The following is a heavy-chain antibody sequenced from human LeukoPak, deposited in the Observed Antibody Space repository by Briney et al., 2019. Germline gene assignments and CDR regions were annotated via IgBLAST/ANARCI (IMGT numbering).Heavy chain of an antibody. J-gene: IGHJ6*03. CDR1: GGSISSYY. Sequence: SETLSLTCTVSGGSISSYYWSWIRQPAGKGLEWIGRIYTSGSTNYNPSLKSRVTMSVDTSKNQFSLKLSSVTAADTAVYYCARLGPSGSYRNYYYYMGVWGKGTTVTVSS. CDR3: ARLGPSGSYRNYYYYMGV. CDR2: IYTSGST. V-gene: IGHV4-4*07. D-gene: IGHD1-26*01.